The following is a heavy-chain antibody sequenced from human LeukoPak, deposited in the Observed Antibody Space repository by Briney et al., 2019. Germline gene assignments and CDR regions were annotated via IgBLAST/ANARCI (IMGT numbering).Heavy chain of an antibody. J-gene: IGHJ5*02. D-gene: IGHD3-10*01. CDR3: ARQGGDTMVRGVIKDWFDP. CDR1: GDSINSSVYY. V-gene: IGHV4-39*01. CDR2: LYYNGYT. Sequence: SETLSLTCTVTGDSINSSVYYWAWIRQPPGKGLVWIGSLYYNGYTYDNPSLKSRVTMSVDTSKNHFSLKLNSVTAADTAVYYCARQGGDTMVRGVIKDWFDPWGQGTLVTVSS.